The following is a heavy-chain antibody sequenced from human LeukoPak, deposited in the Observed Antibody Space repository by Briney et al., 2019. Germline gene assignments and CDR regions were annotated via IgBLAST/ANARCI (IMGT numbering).Heavy chain of an antibody. Sequence: PGGSLRLSCAASGFTFSTYAMSWVRQAPGKGLEWVSLISSNGGSTHYADSVKGRFTISRDNSKNTLYLQMNSLRAEDTAVYYCAKDLYSVAGDYWGQGTLVTVSS. J-gene: IGHJ4*02. V-gene: IGHV3-23*01. D-gene: IGHD6-19*01. CDR2: ISSNGGST. CDR3: AKDLYSVAGDY. CDR1: GFTFSTYA.